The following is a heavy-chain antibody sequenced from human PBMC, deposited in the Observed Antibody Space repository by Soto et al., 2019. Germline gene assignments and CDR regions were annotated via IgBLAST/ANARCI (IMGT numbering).Heavy chain of an antibody. CDR1: GGSISSGDYY. CDR3: AAGGGLPRYY. CDR2: TYHSGST. J-gene: IGHJ4*02. V-gene: IGHV4-30-4*01. Sequence: SETLSLTCTVSGGSISSGDYYWSWIRQPPGKGLEWIGYTYHSGSTFYNPSLKSRVTISVDTSKNQFSLKLSSVTAADTAVYYCAAGGGLPRYYWGQGTLVTVSS. D-gene: IGHD5-12*01.